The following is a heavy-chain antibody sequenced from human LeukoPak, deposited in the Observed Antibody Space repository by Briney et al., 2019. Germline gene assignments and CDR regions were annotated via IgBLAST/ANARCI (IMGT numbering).Heavy chain of an antibody. D-gene: IGHD3-3*01. CDR3: ARDTIFGVAYYFDY. Sequence: GRSLRLSCAASGFTFSSYAMHWVRQAPGKGLEWVAVISYDGSNKYYADSVKGRFTISRDNSKNTLYLQMNSLRAEDTAVYYCARDTIFGVAYYFDYWGQGTLVTVSS. J-gene: IGHJ4*02. CDR1: GFTFSSYA. CDR2: ISYDGSNK. V-gene: IGHV3-30-3*01.